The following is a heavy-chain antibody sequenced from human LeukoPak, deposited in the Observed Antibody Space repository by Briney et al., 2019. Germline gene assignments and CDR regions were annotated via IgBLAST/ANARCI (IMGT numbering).Heavy chain of an antibody. D-gene: IGHD2-21*02. Sequence: GGSLRLSCAASGFTFSSYEFNWVRQAPGKGLEWVSYISSSGTTIYYADSVKSRFAISRDNAKSSLYLQMDSMRAEDTAVYFCAREYVHCGGDCLDYWGEGTLVTVSS. CDR2: ISSSGTTI. J-gene: IGHJ4*02. V-gene: IGHV3-48*03. CDR3: AREYVHCGGDCLDY. CDR1: GFTFSSYE.